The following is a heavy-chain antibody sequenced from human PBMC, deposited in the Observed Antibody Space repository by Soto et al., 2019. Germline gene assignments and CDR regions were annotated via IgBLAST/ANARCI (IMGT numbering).Heavy chain of an antibody. J-gene: IGHJ3*02. CDR3: AKVGIVGATFGAFDI. V-gene: IGHV3-43D*04. CDR1: GFTFDDYA. CDR2: ISWDGGST. D-gene: IGHD1-26*01. Sequence: GGSLRLSCAASGFTFDDYAMHWVRQAPGKGLEWVSLISWDGGSTYYADSVKGRFTISRDNSKNSLYLQMNSLRAEDTALYYCAKVGIVGATFGAFDIWGQGTMVTVS.